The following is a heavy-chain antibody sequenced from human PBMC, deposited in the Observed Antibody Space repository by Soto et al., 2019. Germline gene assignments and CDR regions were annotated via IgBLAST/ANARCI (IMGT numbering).Heavy chain of an antibody. CDR2: IIPIFGTA. Sequence: GASVKVSCKASGGTFSSYAISWVRQAPGQGLEWMGGIIPIFGTANYAQKFQGRVTITADESTSTAYMELGSLRSEDTAVYYCAREPYEGSSTFYYYYYGMDVWGQGTTVTVSS. V-gene: IGHV1-69*13. CDR1: GGTFSSYA. D-gene: IGHD6-6*01. CDR3: AREPYEGSSTFYYYYYGMDV. J-gene: IGHJ6*02.